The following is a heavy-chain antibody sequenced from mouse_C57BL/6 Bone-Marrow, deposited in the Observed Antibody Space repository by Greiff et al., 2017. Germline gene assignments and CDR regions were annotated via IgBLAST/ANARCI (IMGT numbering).Heavy chain of an antibody. D-gene: IGHD4-1*01. Sequence: VQLQQSGPGLVAPSQSLSITCTVSGFSLTSYGVDWVRQSPGKGLEWLGVIWGVGSTNYNSALKSRLSIRKDNSKSQVFLKMNSLQTDDTAIYYCASSLTYYAMDYWGQGTSVTVSS. CDR2: IWGVGST. J-gene: IGHJ4*01. CDR1: GFSLTSYG. CDR3: ASSLTYYAMDY. V-gene: IGHV2-6*01.